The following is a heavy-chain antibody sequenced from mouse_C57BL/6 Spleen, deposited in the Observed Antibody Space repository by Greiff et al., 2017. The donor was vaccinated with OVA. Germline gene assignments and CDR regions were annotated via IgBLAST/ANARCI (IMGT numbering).Heavy chain of an antibody. CDR1: GYTFTDYY. J-gene: IGHJ3*01. Sequence: VQLQQSGPELVKPGASVKISCKASGYTFTDYYMNWVKQSHGKSLEWIGDINPNNGGTSYNQKFKGKATLTVDKSSSTAYMELRSLTSEDSAVYYCASPHYGNYPWFAYWGQGTLVTVSA. D-gene: IGHD2-1*01. CDR3: ASPHYGNYPWFAY. CDR2: INPNNGGT. V-gene: IGHV1-26*01.